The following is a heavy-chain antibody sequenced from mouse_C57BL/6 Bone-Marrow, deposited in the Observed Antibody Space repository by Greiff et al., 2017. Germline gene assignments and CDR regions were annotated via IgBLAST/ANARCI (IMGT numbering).Heavy chain of an antibody. V-gene: IGHV1-81*01. CDR3: ARPLYGNYRYFDV. CDR1: GYTFTSYG. D-gene: IGHD2-1*01. J-gene: IGHJ1*03. Sequence: QVQLKQSGAELARPGASVKLSCKASGYTFTSYGISWVKQRTGQGLEWIGEIYPRSGNTYYNEKFKGKATLTADKSSSTAYMELRSLTSEDSAVYFCARPLYGNYRYFDVWGTGTTVTVSS. CDR2: IYPRSGNT.